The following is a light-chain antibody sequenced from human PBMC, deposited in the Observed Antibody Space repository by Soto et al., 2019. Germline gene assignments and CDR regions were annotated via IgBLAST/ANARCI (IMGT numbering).Light chain of an antibody. CDR3: KQYQVLPIT. Sequence: DIQITQSPSSLSASVGDTVTITCQASRDISHYLNWYQQKPGKALKLLIYAASNLHPGVPSRFRGSVSGTEFSFNSTSLQPEDVATYYCKQYQVLPITLGQGTRLEI. CDR1: RDISHY. V-gene: IGKV1-33*01. J-gene: IGKJ5*01. CDR2: AAS.